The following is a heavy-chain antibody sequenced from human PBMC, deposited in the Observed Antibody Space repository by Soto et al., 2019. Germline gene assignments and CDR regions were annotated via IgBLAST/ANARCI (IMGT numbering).Heavy chain of an antibody. Sequence: SYSMSLSVTVADSVNIGGCCYLRKIRQPPGKGLEWIGYIYYSGSTYYNPSLKSRVTISVDTSKNQFSLKLSSVTAADTAVYYCARDTVTTAFDYWGQGTLVTVSS. CDR3: ARDTVTTAFDY. CDR2: IYYSGST. J-gene: IGHJ4*02. V-gene: IGHV4-30-4*02. CDR1: DSVNIGGCCY. D-gene: IGHD4-17*01.